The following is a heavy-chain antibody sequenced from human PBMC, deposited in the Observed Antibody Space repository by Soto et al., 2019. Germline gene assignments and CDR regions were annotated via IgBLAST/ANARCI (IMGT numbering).Heavy chain of an antibody. V-gene: IGHV3-21*01. CDR1: GFTFSSYS. CDR3: ARDRAPSFDGDYDDGGYNYYYYYGMDV. Sequence: EVQLVESGGGLVKPGGSLRLSCAASGFTFSSYSMNWVRQAPGKGLEWVSSISSSSSYIYYADSVKGRFTISRDNAKNSLYLQINSLREEDTAVYYCARDRAPSFDGDYDDGGYNYYYYYGMDVWGQGTTVTVSS. CDR2: ISSSSSYI. D-gene: IGHD4-17*01. J-gene: IGHJ6*02.